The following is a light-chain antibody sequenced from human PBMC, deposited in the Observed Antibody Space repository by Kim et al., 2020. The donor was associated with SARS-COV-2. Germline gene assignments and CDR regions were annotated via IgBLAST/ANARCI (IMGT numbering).Light chain of an antibody. J-gene: IGLJ3*02. Sequence: ALGQTVRITCQGDSRRSYYSSWYQQKPGQAPVLVIYGKNNRPSGITDRFSGSSSGNTASLTITGAQAEDEADYYCNSRDSSGNRWVFGGGTQLTVL. CDR1: SRRSYY. V-gene: IGLV3-19*01. CDR3: NSRDSSGNRWV. CDR2: GKN.